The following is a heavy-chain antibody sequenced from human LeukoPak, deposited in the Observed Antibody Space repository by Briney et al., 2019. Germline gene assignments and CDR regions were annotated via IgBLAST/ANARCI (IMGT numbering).Heavy chain of an antibody. Sequence: SETLSLTCAVYGGSFSGYYWSWIRQPPGKGLEWIGRIYTSGSTNYNPSLKSRVTMSVDTSKNQFSLKLSSVTAADTAVYYCARDLAAQNWFDPWGQGTLVTVSS. CDR3: ARDLAAQNWFDP. V-gene: IGHV4-59*10. D-gene: IGHD6-25*01. CDR2: IYTSGST. J-gene: IGHJ5*02. CDR1: GGSFSGYY.